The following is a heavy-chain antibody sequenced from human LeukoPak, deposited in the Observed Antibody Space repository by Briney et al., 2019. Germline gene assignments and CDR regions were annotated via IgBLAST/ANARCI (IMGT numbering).Heavy chain of an antibody. CDR3: ARGGITIFGVATYLDV. CDR2: IWYDGSNE. D-gene: IGHD3-3*01. V-gene: IGHV3-30*04. Sequence: GRSLRLSCVPSGFTFSTYAMYWVRQAPGKGLGWVAVIWYDGSNEHYADSVKGRFTISRDDSENTLDLQMNSLRTEDTAVYYCARGGITIFGVATYLDVWGKGTTVIVSS. J-gene: IGHJ6*03. CDR1: GFTFSTYA.